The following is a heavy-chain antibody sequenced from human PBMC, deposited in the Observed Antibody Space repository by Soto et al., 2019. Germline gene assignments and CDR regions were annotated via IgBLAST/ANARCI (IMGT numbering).Heavy chain of an antibody. CDR1: GFTFSSYD. Sequence: QVQLVESGGGVVQPGTSLRLSCAASGFTFSSYDMHWVRQAPGKGLEWVAVIWYDGGNKYYADSVKGRFTIPRDNSKNTQYLQMNSLRAEDTAVYYCSMCLRDDILTGYWYYFDSWGQGTLVTVSS. J-gene: IGHJ4*02. CDR3: SMCLRDDILTGYWYYFDS. D-gene: IGHD3-9*01. V-gene: IGHV3-33*01. CDR2: IWYDGGNK.